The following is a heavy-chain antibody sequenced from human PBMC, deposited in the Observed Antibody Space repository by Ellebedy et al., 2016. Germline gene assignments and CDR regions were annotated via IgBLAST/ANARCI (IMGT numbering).Heavy chain of an antibody. Sequence: SETLSLTXAVYGGSFSGYYWSWIRQPPGKGLEWIGEINHSGSTNYNPSLKSRVTISVDTSKNQFSLKLSSVTAADTAVYYCARDLKGWGQGTLVTVSS. V-gene: IGHV4-34*01. CDR3: ARDLKG. CDR2: INHSGST. J-gene: IGHJ4*02. CDR1: GGSFSGYY.